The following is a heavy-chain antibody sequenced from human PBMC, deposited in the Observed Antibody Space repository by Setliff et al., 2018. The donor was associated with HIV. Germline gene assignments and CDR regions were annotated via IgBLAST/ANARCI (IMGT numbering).Heavy chain of an antibody. CDR3: ARHGGGNRYNNFWSGYYLFFDH. CDR1: GYSFTTYW. Sequence: PGESLKISCKGSGYSFTTYWIGWVRQMPGKGLEWMGIIYPGDSDTRYSPSFQGQVTISADKSISTAYLQWSSLKGSDNAMYYCARHGGGNRYNNFWSGYYLFFDHWGQGTLVTVSS. D-gene: IGHD3-3*01. V-gene: IGHV5-51*01. CDR2: IYPGDSDT. J-gene: IGHJ4*02.